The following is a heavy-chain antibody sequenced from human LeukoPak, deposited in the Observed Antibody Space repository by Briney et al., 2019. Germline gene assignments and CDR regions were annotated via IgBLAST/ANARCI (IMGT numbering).Heavy chain of an antibody. V-gene: IGHV3-7*01. CDR1: GFTFSSYW. CDR2: IKQDGSEK. CDR3: VRPPLVTAIAAFDI. Sequence: PGGSLRLSCAASGFTFSSYWMSWVRQAPGKGLEWVANIKQDGSEKYYVDSVKGRFTISRDNAKNSLYLQMNSLRAEDTAVYYCVRPPLVTAIAAFDIWGQGTMVTVSS. D-gene: IGHD2-21*02. J-gene: IGHJ3*02.